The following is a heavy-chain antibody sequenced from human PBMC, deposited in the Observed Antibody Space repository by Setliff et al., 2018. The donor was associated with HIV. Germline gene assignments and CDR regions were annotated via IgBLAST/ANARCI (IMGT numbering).Heavy chain of an antibody. D-gene: IGHD2-2*01. Sequence: GASVKVSCKASGFPFSSYGISWVRQAPGQGLEWMGWISAYNGNTNNAQKFQGRLTMTTDTSTSTAYMELGSLRSEDTAMYYCAPVSSGWFDPWGQGTLVTVSS. CDR2: ISAYNGNT. CDR1: GFPFSSYG. CDR3: APVSSGWFDP. V-gene: IGHV1-18*01. J-gene: IGHJ5*02.